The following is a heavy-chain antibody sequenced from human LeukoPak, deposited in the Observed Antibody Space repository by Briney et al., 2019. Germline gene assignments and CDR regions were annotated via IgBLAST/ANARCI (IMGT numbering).Heavy chain of an antibody. CDR1: GFTFSTYW. V-gene: IGHV3-74*01. CDR2: IKSDGGT. J-gene: IGHJ1*01. D-gene: IGHD3-22*01. CDR3: ARAPSEIGGYYPEYFRH. Sequence: GGSLRLSCAASGFTFSTYWMHWVRQAPGKGLVWVSRIKSDGGTNYADSVKGRFTISRDNAKKTVSLQMNSLRPEDTGVYYCARAPSEIGGYYPEYFRHWGQGTLVTVST.